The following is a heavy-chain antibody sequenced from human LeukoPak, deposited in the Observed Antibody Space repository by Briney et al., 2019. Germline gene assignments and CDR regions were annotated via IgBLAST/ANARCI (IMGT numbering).Heavy chain of an antibody. V-gene: IGHV1-2*06. D-gene: IGHD6-6*01. CDR3: ARVVAARNWYFDL. CDR1: VYTFTGYY. Sequence: ASVKVSCKASVYTFTGYYMHWVRQAPGQGLEWMGRINPNSGGTNYAQKFQGRVTMTRDTSISTAYMELSRLRSDDTAVYYCARVVAARNWYFDLWGRGTLVTVSS. J-gene: IGHJ2*01. CDR2: INPNSGGT.